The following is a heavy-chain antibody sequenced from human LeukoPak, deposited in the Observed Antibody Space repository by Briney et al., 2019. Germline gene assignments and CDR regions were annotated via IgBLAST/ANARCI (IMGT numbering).Heavy chain of an antibody. V-gene: IGHV3-21*01. CDR3: ARGSSSGWYTYYYYYGMDV. CDR2: ISSSSSYI. J-gene: IGHJ6*04. Sequence: GGSLRLSCAASGFTFSSYSMNWVRQAPGKGLEWVSAISSSSSYIYYADSVKGRFTISRDNAKNSLYLQMNSLRAEDTAVYYCARGSSSGWYTYYYYYGMDVWGKGTTVTVSS. D-gene: IGHD6-19*01. CDR1: GFTFSSYS.